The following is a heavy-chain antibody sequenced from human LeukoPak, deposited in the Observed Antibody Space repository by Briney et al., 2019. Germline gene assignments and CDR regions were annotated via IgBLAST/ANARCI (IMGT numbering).Heavy chain of an antibody. CDR1: GGSISSYY. J-gene: IGHJ4*02. V-gene: IGHV4-59*08. CDR3: ARQGPPDYYDSSGYFDY. CDR2: IYYSGST. Sequence: SETLSLTCTVSGGSISSYYWSWIRQPPGKGLEWIGYIYYSGSTNYNPSLKSRVTISVDTSKNQFSLKLSSVTAAGTAVYYCARQGPPDYYDSSGYFDYWGQGTLVTVSS. D-gene: IGHD3-22*01.